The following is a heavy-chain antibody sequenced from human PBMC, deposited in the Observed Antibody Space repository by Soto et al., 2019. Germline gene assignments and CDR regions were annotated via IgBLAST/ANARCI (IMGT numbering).Heavy chain of an antibody. D-gene: IGHD4-17*01. J-gene: IGHJ4*02. CDR3: ARALRDYGDYFYFDY. V-gene: IGHV1-69*01. CDR1: GGTFSSYA. Sequence: QVQLVQSGAEVKKPGSSVKVSCKASGGTFSSYAISWVRQAPGQGLEWMGGIIPIFGTANYAQQFQGRVTMTADESTSTAYMELSSLRFEDTAVYYCARALRDYGDYFYFDYWGQGTLVTVSS. CDR2: IIPIFGTA.